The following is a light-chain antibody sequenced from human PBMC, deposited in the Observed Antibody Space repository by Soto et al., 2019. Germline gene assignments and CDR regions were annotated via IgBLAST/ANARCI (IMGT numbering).Light chain of an antibody. J-gene: IGLJ1*01. CDR3: SSYTSSSLYV. CDR1: SIDVGGYNY. CDR2: DVS. Sequence: QLVLTQPASVSGSPGQSITISCTGTSIDVGGYNYVSWYQQHPGKAPKLMIYDVSNRPSGVSNRFSGSKSGNTASLTISGLQAEDEADYYCSSYTSSSLYVFGTGTKLTVL. V-gene: IGLV2-14*01.